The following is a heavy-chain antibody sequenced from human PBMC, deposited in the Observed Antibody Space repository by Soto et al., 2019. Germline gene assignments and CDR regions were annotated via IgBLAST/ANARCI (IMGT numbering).Heavy chain of an antibody. D-gene: IGHD3-10*01. CDR2: MNPHSGNT. CDR1: GYTFTCYD. Sequence: QVQLVQSGAEVKKPGASVKVSCKASGYTFTCYDINWVRQATGQGLEWMGWMNPHSGNTGYAQKLQGRVTMTRNTSISTAYMELSSLRSEDTAVYFCVSDSGGYYGIGVWGQGTTVTVSS. V-gene: IGHV1-8*01. J-gene: IGHJ6*02. CDR3: VSDSGGYYGIGV.